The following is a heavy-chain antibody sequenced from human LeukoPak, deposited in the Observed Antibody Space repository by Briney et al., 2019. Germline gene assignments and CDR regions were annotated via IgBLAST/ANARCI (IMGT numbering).Heavy chain of an antibody. J-gene: IGHJ5*02. CDR1: GFTFGSPW. Sequence: GGSLRLSCAASGFTFGSPWMHWVRQAPGKGLEWVSAIHTSGDTCYADSVKGRFTISRDTSKNILYLQINSLRVEDTAVYYCIVFGDSNHWGQGTLVTVSS. CDR2: IHTSGDT. CDR3: IVFGDSNH. D-gene: IGHD4-17*01. V-gene: IGHV3-53*01.